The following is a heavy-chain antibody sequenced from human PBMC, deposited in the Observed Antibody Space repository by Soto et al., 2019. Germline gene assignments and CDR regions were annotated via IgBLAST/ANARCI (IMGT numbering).Heavy chain of an antibody. J-gene: IGHJ6*02. Sequence: SETLSLTCAVSGGSISSSNWWSWVRQPPGKGREWIGEIYHSGSTNYNPSLKSRVTISVVKSNNQFSLPLRSVTAADTAVNYCARAYDFWSGYGMDVWGQGTTVTVSS. D-gene: IGHD3-3*01. V-gene: IGHV4-4*02. CDR3: ARAYDFWSGYGMDV. CDR1: GGSISSSNW. CDR2: IYHSGST.